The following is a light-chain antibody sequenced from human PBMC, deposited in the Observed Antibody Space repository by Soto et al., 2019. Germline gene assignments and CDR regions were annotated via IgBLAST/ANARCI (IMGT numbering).Light chain of an antibody. V-gene: IGLV1-40*01. CDR1: TSNIGAGYD. J-gene: IGLJ1*01. Sequence: QLVLTQPPSMSGAPGQRVSISCTGSTSNIGAGYDVHWYQQLPGTAPKLLIFGNSNRPSGVPDRFSGSKSATSASLAITGLQAEDEADYYCQSYDRSLSGYVFGSGTKVTVL. CDR3: QSYDRSLSGYV. CDR2: GNS.